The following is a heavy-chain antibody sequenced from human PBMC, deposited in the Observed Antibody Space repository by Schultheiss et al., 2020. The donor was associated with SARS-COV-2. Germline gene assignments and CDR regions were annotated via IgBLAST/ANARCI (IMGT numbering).Heavy chain of an antibody. Sequence: GESLKISCAASGFTFSDYYMSWIRQAPGKGLEWVSYISSSSSYTNYADSVKGRFTISRDNAKNSLYLQMNSLRAEDTAVYYCARDCSSTSCRSDAFDIWGQGTMVTVSS. CDR2: ISSSSSYT. CDR1: GFTFSDYY. D-gene: IGHD2-2*01. CDR3: ARDCSSTSCRSDAFDI. V-gene: IGHV3-11*06. J-gene: IGHJ3*02.